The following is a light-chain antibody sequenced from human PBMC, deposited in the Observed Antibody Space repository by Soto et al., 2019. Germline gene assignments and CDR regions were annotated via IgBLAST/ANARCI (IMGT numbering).Light chain of an antibody. CDR1: SSDVGNYNL. CDR2: DVS. V-gene: IGLV2-23*02. CDR3: CSYAGDSYV. Sequence: QSVLTQPASVSGSPGQSITISCTGTSSDVGNYNLVSWYQQHPGKAPKPMIYDVSKRPSGVSNRFSGSKSGNTASLTISGLQADDEADYYCCSYAGDSYVFGTGTKATVL. J-gene: IGLJ1*01.